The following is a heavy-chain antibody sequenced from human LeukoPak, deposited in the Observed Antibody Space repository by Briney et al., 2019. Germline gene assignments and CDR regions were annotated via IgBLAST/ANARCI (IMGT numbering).Heavy chain of an antibody. V-gene: IGHV1-8*01. CDR3: ATSSPWVTRIPSLGAFDI. Sequence: GASVKVSCKASGYTFTSYDINWVRQATGQGLEWMGWMNPNSGNTGYAQKFQGRVTMTRNTSISTAYMELSSLRSEDTAVYYCATSSPWVTRIPSLGAFDIWGQGTMVTVSS. CDR1: GYTFTSYD. CDR2: MNPNSGNT. J-gene: IGHJ3*02. D-gene: IGHD4-23*01.